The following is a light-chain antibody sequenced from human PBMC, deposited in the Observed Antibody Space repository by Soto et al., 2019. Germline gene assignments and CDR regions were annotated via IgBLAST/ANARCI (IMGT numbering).Light chain of an antibody. V-gene: IGKV3-11*01. Sequence: EIVLTQSPATLSLSPGERATLSYRASQSVSSYLAWYQHKPGQAPRLLIYDASNRATGIPVRFSGSGSGTDFTLTISSLEPEDFAVYYCQQRSNWPPLTFGGGTKVEIK. CDR1: QSVSSY. CDR3: QQRSNWPPLT. J-gene: IGKJ4*01. CDR2: DAS.